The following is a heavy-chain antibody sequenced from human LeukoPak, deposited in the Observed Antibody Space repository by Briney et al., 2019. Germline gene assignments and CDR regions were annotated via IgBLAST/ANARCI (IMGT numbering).Heavy chain of an antibody. D-gene: IGHD3-22*01. CDR2: INPNNGGT. CDR3: AGEDNSSGYRPFDI. Sequence: EASVKVSCTASGYTFTGYYIHWVRQAPGQGLEWMGRINPNNGGTNYAQKFQGRVTMTRDMSMSTAYMELSRLRSDDTAVYYCAGEDNSSGYRPFDIWGQGTMVTVPS. V-gene: IGHV1-2*06. J-gene: IGHJ3*02. CDR1: GYTFTGYY.